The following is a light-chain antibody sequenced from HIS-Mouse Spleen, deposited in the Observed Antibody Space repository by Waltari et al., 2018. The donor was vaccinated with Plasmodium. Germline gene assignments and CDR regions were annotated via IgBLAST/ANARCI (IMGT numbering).Light chain of an antibody. V-gene: IGKV3-15*01. CDR1: QGVSSN. Sequence: EIVMTQSPATLSVSPGERATLSRRASQGVSSNLAWYQPKPGQAPRLLIYGASTRATGIPARFSGSGSGTEFTLTISSLQSEDFAVYYCQQYNNWSFTFGPGTKVDIK. J-gene: IGKJ3*01. CDR2: GAS. CDR3: QQYNNWSFT.